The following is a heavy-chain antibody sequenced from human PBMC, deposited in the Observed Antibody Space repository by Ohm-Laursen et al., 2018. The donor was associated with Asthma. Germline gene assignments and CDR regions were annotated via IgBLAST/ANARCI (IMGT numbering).Heavy chain of an antibody. V-gene: IGHV1-69*01. J-gene: IGHJ4*02. Sequence: SSVKVSCKSLGGTFNTYVIGWVRQAPGQGLEWMGGINSVFGTTTYPQKFQERVTITADDSTSTVYMELSSLRSEDTAVYYCARKAGSCISRTCYSLDFWGQGTLVTVSS. D-gene: IGHD2-2*01. CDR1: GGTFNTYV. CDR3: ARKAGSCISRTCYSLDF. CDR2: INSVFGTT.